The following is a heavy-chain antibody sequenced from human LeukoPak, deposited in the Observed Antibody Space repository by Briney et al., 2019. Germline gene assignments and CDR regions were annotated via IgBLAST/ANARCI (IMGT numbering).Heavy chain of an antibody. CDR2: INQDTSET. CDR1: GFTFSSYS. D-gene: IGHD3-22*01. CDR3: ARVSRKYDISAYRDYDS. J-gene: IGHJ4*02. V-gene: IGHV3-7*01. Sequence: PGGSLRLSCAASGFTFSSYSMNWVRQAPGKGLEWVANINQDTSETYYVDSVKGRFTISRDNAKNSLFLQMNSLRADDTAVYYCARVSRKYDISAYRDYDSWGQGTLVTVSS.